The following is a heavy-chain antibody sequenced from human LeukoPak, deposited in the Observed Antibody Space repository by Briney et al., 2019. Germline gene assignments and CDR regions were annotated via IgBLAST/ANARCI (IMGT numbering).Heavy chain of an antibody. CDR1: GGTFISYA. J-gene: IGHJ4*02. Sequence: GSSVKVSCKASGGTFISYAISWVRQAPGQGLEWMGGIIPMFGSANNAPRFQGRVTITADTSTSTVYMDLTSLRSDDTAVYYCARSAGGTLYYFDFWGQGTLVTVSS. CDR3: ARSAGGTLYYFDF. V-gene: IGHV1-69*06. CDR2: IIPMFGSA. D-gene: IGHD6-13*01.